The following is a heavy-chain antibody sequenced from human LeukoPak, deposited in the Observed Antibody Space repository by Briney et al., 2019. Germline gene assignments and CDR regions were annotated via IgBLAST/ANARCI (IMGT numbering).Heavy chain of an antibody. CDR3: APSATYRFDY. J-gene: IGHJ4*02. D-gene: IGHD3-10*01. V-gene: IGHV7-4-1*02. Sequence: GASVKVSCKASGYTFTTYGMNWVRQAPGQGLKWMGWINPTTGNPTYAQGFTGRFVFSLDTSVSTAYLQITSLEAEDTAVYYCAPSATYRFDYWGQGTLVTVSS. CDR2: INPTTGNP. CDR1: GYTFTTYG.